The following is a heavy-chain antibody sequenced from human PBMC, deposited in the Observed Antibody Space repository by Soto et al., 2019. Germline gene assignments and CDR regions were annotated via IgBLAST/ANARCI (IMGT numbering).Heavy chain of an antibody. CDR2: ISAYNGNT. V-gene: IGHV1-18*01. CDR1: GYTFTSYG. J-gene: IGHJ4*02. CDR3: ARVIDNWNYGPYYFDY. D-gene: IGHD1-7*01. Sequence: QVQLVQSGAKRKKPGASVKVSCKASGYTFTSYGISWVRQAPGQGLEWMGWISAYNGNTNYAQKLQGRVTMTTDTSTSTAYMELRSLGSDDTAVYYCARVIDNWNYGPYYFDYWGQGTLVTVSS.